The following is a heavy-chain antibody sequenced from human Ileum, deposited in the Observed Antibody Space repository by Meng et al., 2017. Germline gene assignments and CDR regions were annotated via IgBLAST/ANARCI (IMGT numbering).Heavy chain of an antibody. Sequence: QVQLQQWGAGLLKPSETLSLTCAVYGGSFSGYYRTWIRQPPGKGLEWIGEIHHSGSTNHNPSLKSRVTMSIDTSKIQFSLELSSVTAADAAVYYCARYGGSGSYWHFDPWGRGTLVTVSS. CDR3: ARYGGSGSYWHFDP. J-gene: IGHJ2*01. CDR1: GGSFSGYY. CDR2: IHHSGST. V-gene: IGHV4-34*01. D-gene: IGHD3-10*01.